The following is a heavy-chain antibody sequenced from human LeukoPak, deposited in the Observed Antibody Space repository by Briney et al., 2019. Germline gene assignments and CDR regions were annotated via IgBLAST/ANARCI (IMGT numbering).Heavy chain of an antibody. J-gene: IGHJ4*02. V-gene: IGHV3-49*03. D-gene: IGHD3-3*01. CDR3: TRGSDTIFGVARDGFDY. CDR2: IRGKPYGGTT. CDR1: GFTFGDYA. Sequence: GGSLRLSCTASGFTFGDYAMSWLRQAPGKGLEWVGFIRGKPYGGTTEYAASVKGRFTISSDDSESIAYLQMNSLKTEDTAVYYCTRGSDTIFGVARDGFDYWGQGTLVTVPS.